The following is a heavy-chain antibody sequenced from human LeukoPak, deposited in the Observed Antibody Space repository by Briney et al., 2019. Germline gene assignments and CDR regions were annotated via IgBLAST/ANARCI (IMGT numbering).Heavy chain of an antibody. CDR2: FDPEDGET. Sequence: ASVKVSCKVSGYTLTELSMHWVRQAPGKGLEWMGGFDPEDGETIYAQKFQGRVTMTEDTSTDTAYMELSSLRSEDTAVYYCATDINCSSTSCYKGGFGYWGQGTLVTVSS. CDR3: ATDINCSSTSCYKGGFGY. CDR1: GYTLTELS. V-gene: IGHV1-24*01. J-gene: IGHJ4*02. D-gene: IGHD2-2*02.